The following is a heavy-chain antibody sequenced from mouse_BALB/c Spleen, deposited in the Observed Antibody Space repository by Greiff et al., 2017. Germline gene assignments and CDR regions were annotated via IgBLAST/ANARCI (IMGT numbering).Heavy chain of an antibody. J-gene: IGHJ3*01. Sequence: QVHVKQSGAELVRPGVSVKISCKGSGYTFTDYAMHWVKQSHAKSLEWIGVISTYYGDASYNQKFKGKATMTVDKSSSTAYMELARLTSEDSAIYYCARCYYDYDGPFAYWGQGTLVTVSA. CDR1: GYTFTDYA. D-gene: IGHD2-4*01. CDR3: ARCYYDYDGPFAY. V-gene: IGHV1S137*01. CDR2: ISTYYGDA.